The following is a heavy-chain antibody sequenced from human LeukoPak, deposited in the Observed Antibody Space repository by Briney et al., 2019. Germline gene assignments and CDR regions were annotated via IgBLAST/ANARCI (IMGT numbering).Heavy chain of an antibody. J-gene: IGHJ3*02. CDR1: GFTFSSYW. D-gene: IGHD3-22*01. CDR2: ISSSSSYI. CDR3: ARDGGWPAYYYDSSGYSDAFDI. Sequence: GGSLRLSCAASGFTFSSYWMSWVRQAPGKGLEWVSSISSSSSYIYYADSVKGRFTISRDNAKNSLYLQMNSLRAEDTAVYYCARDGGWPAYYYDSSGYSDAFDIWGQGTMVTVSS. V-gene: IGHV3-21*01.